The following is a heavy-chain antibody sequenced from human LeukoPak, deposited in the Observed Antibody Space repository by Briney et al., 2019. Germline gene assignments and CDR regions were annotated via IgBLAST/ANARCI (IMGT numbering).Heavy chain of an antibody. CDR1: GGTFSSYA. V-gene: IGHV1-69*13. CDR3: ATTIVGVAHIYY. J-gene: IGHJ4*02. Sequence: SVKVSCKASGGTFSSYAISWVRQAPGQGLEWMGGIIPIFGTANYAQKFQGRVTITADESTSTAYMELSSLRSEDTAVYFCATTIVGVAHIYYWGQGTLVSVSS. D-gene: IGHD1-26*01. CDR2: IIPIFGTA.